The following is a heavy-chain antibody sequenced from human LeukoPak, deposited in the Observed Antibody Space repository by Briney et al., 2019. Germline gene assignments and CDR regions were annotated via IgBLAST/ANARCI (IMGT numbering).Heavy chain of an antibody. CDR2: IRYDGSNK. V-gene: IGHV3-30*02. D-gene: IGHD5-24*01. J-gene: IGHJ4*02. Sequence: GGSLRLSCAASGFTFSSYGMHWVRQAPGKGLEWVAFIRYDGSNKYYADSVKGRFTISRDNSKDTLYLQMNSLRAEDTAVYYCAKDRELGRWLQLRTPFDYWGQGTLVTVSS. CDR1: GFTFSSYG. CDR3: AKDRELGRWLQLRTPFDY.